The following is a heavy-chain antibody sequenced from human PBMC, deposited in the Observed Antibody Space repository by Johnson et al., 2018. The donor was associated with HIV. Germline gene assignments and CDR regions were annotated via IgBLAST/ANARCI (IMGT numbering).Heavy chain of an antibody. CDR2: ISNSGSSV. CDR3: ARDSYDISGQQHDAFDI. V-gene: IGHV3-11*04. J-gene: IGHJ3*02. Sequence: QVQLVESGGGLVQPGGSLRLSCAASGFTFNDYYMSWIRQAPGKGLEWVSYISNSGSSVYYADSVKGRFTISRDNAKNSLYLQMNSLRAEDTAVYYCARDSYDISGQQHDAFDIWCQGTMVTVSS. D-gene: IGHD3-22*01. CDR1: GFTFNDYY.